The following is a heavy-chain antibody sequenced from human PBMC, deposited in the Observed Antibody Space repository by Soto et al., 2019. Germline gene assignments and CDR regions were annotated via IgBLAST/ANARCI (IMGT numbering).Heavy chain of an antibody. CDR3: ARDVWVEKTINFDY. Sequence: PSDTLSLTFTVSGCSINNYYWTWIRQPPGKGLEWIGYISYSGRTTYNPSLKSRVSISVDTSKNQFSLNLSSVTAADTAVYYCARDVWVEKTINFDYWGQGTLVTVSS. V-gene: IGHV4-59*01. D-gene: IGHD3-16*01. CDR2: ISYSGRT. CDR1: GCSINNYY. J-gene: IGHJ4*02.